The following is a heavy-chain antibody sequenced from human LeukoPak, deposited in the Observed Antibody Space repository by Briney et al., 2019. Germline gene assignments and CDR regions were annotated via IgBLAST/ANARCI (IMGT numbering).Heavy chain of an antibody. D-gene: IGHD5-18*01. V-gene: IGHV1-69*13. CDR1: GGTFRSYA. CDR2: IIPIFGTA. CDR3: ARDARIEDTGPYYYYYYMDV. Sequence: SVKVSCKASGGTFRSYAITWVRQAPGQGLEWMGGIIPIFGTANYAQKFQGRATITADESTSTAYMELSSLRSEDTAVYYCARDARIEDTGPYYYYYYMDVWGKGTTVTISS. J-gene: IGHJ6*03.